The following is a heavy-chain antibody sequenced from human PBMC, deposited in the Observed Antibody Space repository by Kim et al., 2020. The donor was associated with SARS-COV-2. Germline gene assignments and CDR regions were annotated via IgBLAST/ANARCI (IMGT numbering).Heavy chain of an antibody. D-gene: IGHD3-10*01. CDR2: IWYDGSNK. CDR3: ASAYYYGSGGQWYFDL. V-gene: IGHV3-33*01. Sequence: GGSLRLSCAASGFTFSSYGMHWVRQAPGKGLEWVAVIWYDGSNKYYADSVKGRFTISRDNSKNTLYLQMNSLRAEDTAVYYCASAYYYGSGGQWYFDLWGRGTLVTVSS. J-gene: IGHJ2*01. CDR1: GFTFSSYG.